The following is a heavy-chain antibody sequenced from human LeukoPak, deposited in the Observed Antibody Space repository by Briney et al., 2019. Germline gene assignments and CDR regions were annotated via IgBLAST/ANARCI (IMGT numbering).Heavy chain of an antibody. J-gene: IGHJ4*02. V-gene: IGHV3-30-3*01. CDR1: GFTFSSYA. CDR2: ISYDGSNK. D-gene: IGHD2-15*01. Sequence: GGSLRLSCAASGFTFSSYAMHWVRQAPGKGLEWVAVISYDGSNKYYADSVKGRFTISRDNSKNTLYLQMNSLRAEDTAVYYCAREGRVFYFDYWGQGTLVTVSS. CDR3: AREGRVFYFDY.